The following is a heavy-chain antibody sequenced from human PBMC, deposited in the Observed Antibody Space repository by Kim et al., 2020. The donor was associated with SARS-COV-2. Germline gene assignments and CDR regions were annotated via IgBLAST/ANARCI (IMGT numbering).Heavy chain of an antibody. V-gene: IGHV3-23*01. CDR2: ISWSGGT. CDR3: AKGGGGHNPFDY. D-gene: IGHD1-1*01. CDR1: GFNFGSYG. Sequence: GGSLRLSCAASGFNFGSYGMNWVRQAPGKGLEWVSVISWSGGTYYADSVKGRFTISRDISKNTLYVQMNNLRVEDTAVYFCAKGGGGHNPFDYWGPGTPV. J-gene: IGHJ4*02.